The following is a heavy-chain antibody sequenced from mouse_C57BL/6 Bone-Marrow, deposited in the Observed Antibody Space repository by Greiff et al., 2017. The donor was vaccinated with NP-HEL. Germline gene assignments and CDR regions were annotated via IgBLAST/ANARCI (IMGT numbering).Heavy chain of an antibody. J-gene: IGHJ2*01. Sequence: EVKLQESGAELVRPGASVKLSCTASGFNIKDDYMHWVKQRPEQGLEWIGWIDPENGDTEYASKFQGKATVTADTSSNTAYLQLSSLTSEDTAVYYFTTNYYGSSQYYFDYWGQGTTLTVSS. CDR3: TTNYYGSSQYYFDY. CDR2: IDPENGDT. D-gene: IGHD1-1*01. V-gene: IGHV14-4*01. CDR1: GFNIKDDY.